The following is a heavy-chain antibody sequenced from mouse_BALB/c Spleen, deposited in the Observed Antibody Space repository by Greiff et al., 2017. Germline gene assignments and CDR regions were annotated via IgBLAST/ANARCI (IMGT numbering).Heavy chain of an antibody. CDR3: ARTGTGAMDY. Sequence: VQLQESGAELVRPGSSVKISCKASGYAFSSYWMNWVKQRPGQGLEWIGQIYPGDGDTNYTGKFKGKATLTADKSSSTAYMQLSSLTSEDSAVYFCARTGTGAMDYWGQGTSVTVSS. CDR1: GYAFSSYW. CDR2: IYPGDGDT. D-gene: IGHD4-1*01. J-gene: IGHJ4*01. V-gene: IGHV1-80*01.